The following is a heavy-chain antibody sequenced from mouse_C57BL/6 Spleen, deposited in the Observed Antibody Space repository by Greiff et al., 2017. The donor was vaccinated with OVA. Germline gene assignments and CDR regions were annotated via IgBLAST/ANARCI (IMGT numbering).Heavy chain of an antibody. CDR3: ARPTLYYDYDGYFDV. CDR1: GYTFTSYW. CDR2: INPSNGGT. J-gene: IGHJ1*03. Sequence: VQLQQSGTELVKPGASVKLSCKASGYTFTSYWMHWVKQRPGQGLEWIGNINPSNGGTNYNEKFKSKATLTVDKSSSTAYMQLSSLTSEDSAVYYCARPTLYYDYDGYFDVWGTGTTVTVSS. D-gene: IGHD2-4*01. V-gene: IGHV1-53*01.